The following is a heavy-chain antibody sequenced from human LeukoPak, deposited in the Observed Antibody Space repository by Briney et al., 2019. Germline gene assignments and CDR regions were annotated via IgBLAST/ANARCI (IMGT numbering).Heavy chain of an antibody. D-gene: IGHD3-10*01. Sequence: GGSLRLSCAASGFTFSSYAMSWVRQAPGKVLEWVSAISGSGGSTYYADSVEGRLTISRYNSKNTLNLQMNSLRAEDTAVYYCAKGSGSESYYTEGIDYWGQGTLVTVSS. J-gene: IGHJ4*02. V-gene: IGHV3-23*01. CDR1: GFTFSSYA. CDR2: ISGSGGST. CDR3: AKGSGSESYYTEGIDY.